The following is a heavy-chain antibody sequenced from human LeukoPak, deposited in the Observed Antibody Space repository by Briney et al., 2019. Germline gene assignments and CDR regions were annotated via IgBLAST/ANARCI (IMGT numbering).Heavy chain of an antibody. V-gene: IGHV3-48*01. Sequence: GGSLRLSCVASGFTFSDFSLNWVRQAPGKGLEWVSYIGSAIYYADSVKGRFTISRDNAKNSLYLQMNSLRAEDTAVYYCARDHAYAFDIWGQGTLVTVSS. CDR2: IGSAI. CDR3: ARDHAYAFDI. CDR1: GFTFSDFS. J-gene: IGHJ3*02. D-gene: IGHD2-2*01.